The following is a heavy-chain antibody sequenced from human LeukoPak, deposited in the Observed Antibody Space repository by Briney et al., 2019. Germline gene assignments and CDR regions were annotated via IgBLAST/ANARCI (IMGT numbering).Heavy chain of an antibody. CDR2: IGIAGDT. CDR3: VRGGIQVAGIYAFDI. CDR1: GFTFRSYD. J-gene: IGHJ3*02. D-gene: IGHD1-1*01. Sequence: GGSLRLSCAASGFTFRSYDRNWVRQTPGRGLEWVSAIGIAGDTHYPDSVKGRFTISRENAKNSMYLQMNSLKDGDTAVYYCVRGGIQVAGIYAFDIWGQGTIVTVS. V-gene: IGHV3-13*01.